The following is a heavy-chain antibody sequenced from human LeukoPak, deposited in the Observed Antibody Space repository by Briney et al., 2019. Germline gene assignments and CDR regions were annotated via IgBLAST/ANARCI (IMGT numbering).Heavy chain of an antibody. V-gene: IGHV4-4*07. CDR1: GGSISSYY. D-gene: IGHD1-14*01. CDR3: ARGTGPRLGYYYMDV. Sequence: SETLSLTCTVSGGSISSYYWSWIRQPAGKGLEWIGRIYTSGSTNYNPSLKSRVTISVDKSKNQFSLKLSSVTAADTAVYYCARGTGPRLGYYYMDVWGKGTTVTVSS. J-gene: IGHJ6*03. CDR2: IYTSGST.